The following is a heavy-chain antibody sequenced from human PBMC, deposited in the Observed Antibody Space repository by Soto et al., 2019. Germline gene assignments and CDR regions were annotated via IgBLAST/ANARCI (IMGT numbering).Heavy chain of an antibody. CDR3: ARHVRPSVTTPFDY. D-gene: IGHD4-17*01. Sequence: QVQLQESGPGLVKPSETLSLTCTVSGGSISSYYWSWLRQPPGKGLEWIGYIYYSGSTNYNPSLKRRVTISVDTSKNQFSLKLSSVTAADTAVYYGARHVRPSVTTPFDYRGQGTMVTVSS. CDR1: GGSISSYY. V-gene: IGHV4-59*08. CDR2: IYYSGST. J-gene: IGHJ4*02.